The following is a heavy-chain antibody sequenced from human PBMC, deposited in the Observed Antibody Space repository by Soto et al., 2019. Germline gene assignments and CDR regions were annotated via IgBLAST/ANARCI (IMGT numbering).Heavy chain of an antibody. J-gene: IGHJ6*03. Sequence: KTSETLSLTCTVSGGSISSYYWSWIRQPPGKGLEWIGYIYYSGSTNYNPSLKSRVTISVDTSKNQFSLKLSSVTAADTAVYYCARLWSGYYTHYYYMDVWGKGTTVTVSS. D-gene: IGHD3-3*01. V-gene: IGHV4-59*08. CDR1: GGSISSYY. CDR3: ARLWSGYYTHYYYMDV. CDR2: IYYSGST.